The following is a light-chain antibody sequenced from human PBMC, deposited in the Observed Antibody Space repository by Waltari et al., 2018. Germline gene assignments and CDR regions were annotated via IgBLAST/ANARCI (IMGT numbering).Light chain of an antibody. V-gene: IGLV2-14*03. CDR3: CSFTSSSTWV. CDR1: SSDVGVYNY. Sequence: QSALTQPASVSGSPGQSITISCTGTSSDVGVYNYVSWYQQHPGKAPQLMIHDVNSRPSGVSNRFSGSKSGNTASLTISGLQAEDEADYYCCSFTSSSTWVFGGGTKVTVL. CDR2: DVN. J-gene: IGLJ3*02.